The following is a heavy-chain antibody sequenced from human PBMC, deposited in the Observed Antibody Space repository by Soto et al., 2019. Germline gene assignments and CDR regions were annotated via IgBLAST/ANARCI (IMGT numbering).Heavy chain of an antibody. Sequence: ASVKVSCKASGYTFTGYYMHWVRQAPGQGLEWMGWINPNSGGTNYAQKFQGRVTMTRDTSISTAYMELSRLRSDDTAVYYCARDPLTTVGLGVWGQGTTVTVSS. D-gene: IGHD4-17*01. V-gene: IGHV1-2*02. J-gene: IGHJ6*02. CDR1: GYTFTGYY. CDR2: INPNSGGT. CDR3: ARDPLTTVGLGV.